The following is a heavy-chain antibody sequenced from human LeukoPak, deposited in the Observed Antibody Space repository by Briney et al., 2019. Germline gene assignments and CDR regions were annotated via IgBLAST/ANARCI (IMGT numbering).Heavy chain of an antibody. CDR3: ARASPPESFLMRLHYYYYYMDV. V-gene: IGHV1-18*01. CDR1: GYTFTSYG. J-gene: IGHJ6*03. Sequence: ASVKVSCKASGYTFTSYGISWVRQAPGQGLEWMGWISAYNGNTNYAQKLQGRVTMTTDTSTSTAYMELRSLRSDDTAVYYCARASPPESFLMRLHYYYYYMDVWGKGTTVTASS. D-gene: IGHD3-16*01. CDR2: ISAYNGNT.